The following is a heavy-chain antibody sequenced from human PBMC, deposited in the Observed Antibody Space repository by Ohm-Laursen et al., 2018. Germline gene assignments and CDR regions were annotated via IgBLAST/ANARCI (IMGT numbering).Heavy chain of an antibody. V-gene: IGHV3-30*03. Sequence: SLRLSCAASGFTFRSYGMYWVRQAPGKGLEWVAVISYDGSDTYYADSVKGRFTISRDNSKNTLYLQMNSLRSEDTAVYYCARDEERDGYDYYYGMDVWGQGTTVTVSS. CDR1: GFTFRSYG. CDR2: ISYDGSDT. CDR3: ARDEERDGYDYYYGMDV. J-gene: IGHJ6*02. D-gene: IGHD5-24*01.